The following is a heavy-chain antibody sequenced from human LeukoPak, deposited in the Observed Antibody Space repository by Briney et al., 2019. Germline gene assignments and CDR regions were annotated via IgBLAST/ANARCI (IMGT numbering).Heavy chain of an antibody. D-gene: IGHD6-19*01. J-gene: IGHJ4*02. Sequence: GGSLRLSCAASGLTFSSYAMSWVRQAPGKGLEWVSGISGSGGSTYYADSVKGRFTISRDKSKNTLYLQMNSLRAEDTAVHYCAKDAGYSSGWYGIDYWGQGTLVTVSS. CDR1: GLTFSSYA. CDR2: ISGSGGST. V-gene: IGHV3-23*01. CDR3: AKDAGYSSGWYGIDY.